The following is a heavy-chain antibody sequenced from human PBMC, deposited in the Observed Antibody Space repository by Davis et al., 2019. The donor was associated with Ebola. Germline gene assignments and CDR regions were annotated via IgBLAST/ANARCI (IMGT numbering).Heavy chain of an antibody. CDR1: GYSFTSYW. CDR2: IYPGRSET. D-gene: IGHD4-17*01. CDR3: ARHHDYGDFDAFDI. J-gene: IGHJ3*02. V-gene: IGHV5-51*01. Sequence: GGSLRLSCKGSGYSFTSYWIGWVRQLPGKGLEWMGIIYPGRSETRYSPSFEGQVTISVDKSISTVYLQWTSLKASDTALYYCARHHDYGDFDAFDIWGQGTMVGVSS.